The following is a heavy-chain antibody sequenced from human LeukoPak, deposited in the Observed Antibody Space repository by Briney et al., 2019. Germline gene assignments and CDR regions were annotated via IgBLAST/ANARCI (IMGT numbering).Heavy chain of an antibody. V-gene: IGHV7-4-1*02. Sequence: ASVKVSCKASGGTFSSYAISWVRQAPGQGLEWMGWINTNTGNPTYAQAFTGRYVFSVDTSVSTAYLQISSLEPEDTAVYYCARGLGTYYWYFDLWGRGTLVTVSS. CDR2: INTNTGNP. J-gene: IGHJ2*01. CDR3: ARGLGTYYWYFDL. CDR1: GGTFSSYA.